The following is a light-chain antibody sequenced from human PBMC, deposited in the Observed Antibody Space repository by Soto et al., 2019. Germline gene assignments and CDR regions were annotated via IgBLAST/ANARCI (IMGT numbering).Light chain of an antibody. Sequence: EFVLTQSPAPLSLSTWATATLSFRASQSVGDYLGWYQQQPGQAPRLLIYDASQRATGVPARFSASGSVTHFTRPIRSLEPDDFAIYYCQQREDWPRAFGGGTKVEFK. V-gene: IGKV3-11*01. CDR2: DAS. J-gene: IGKJ4*01. CDR1: QSVGDY. CDR3: QQREDWPRA.